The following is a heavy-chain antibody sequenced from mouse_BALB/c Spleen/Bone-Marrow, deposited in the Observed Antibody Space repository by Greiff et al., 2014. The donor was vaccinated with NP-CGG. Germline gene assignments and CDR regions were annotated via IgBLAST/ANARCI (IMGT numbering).Heavy chain of an antibody. D-gene: IGHD2-12*01. CDR1: GYTFTSYW. V-gene: IGHV1-87*01. CDR3: ARFYEGAMDY. J-gene: IGHJ4*01. CDR2: IYPGDGDT. Sequence: QVQLQQSGAELARPGAPVKLSCKASGYTFTSYWMQWVKQRPGQGLEWIGAIYPGDGDTRYTQKFKGKATLTADKSSSTAYMQLSSLASEDSAVYYCARFYEGAMDYWGQGTSVTVSS.